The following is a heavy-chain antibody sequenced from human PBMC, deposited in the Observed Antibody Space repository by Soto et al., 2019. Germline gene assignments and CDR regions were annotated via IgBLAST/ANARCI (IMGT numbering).Heavy chain of an antibody. D-gene: IGHD3-22*01. CDR2: IWYDGSNK. V-gene: IGHV3-33*01. CDR1: GFTFSSYG. CDR3: ARESYDSSGYYYVSSTNAFDI. Sequence: PGGSLRLPCAASGFTFSSYGMHWVRQAPGKGLEWVAVIWYDGSNKYYADSVKGRFTISRDNSKNTLYLQMNSLRAEDTAVYYCARESYDSSGYYYVSSTNAFDIWGQGTMVTVSS. J-gene: IGHJ3*02.